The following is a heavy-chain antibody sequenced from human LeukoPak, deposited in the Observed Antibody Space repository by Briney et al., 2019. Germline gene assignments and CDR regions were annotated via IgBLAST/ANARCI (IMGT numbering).Heavy chain of an antibody. CDR2: ISSGSSYI. CDR3: ASSEDDSSGYYRDY. CDR1: GFTFSSYS. V-gene: IGHV3-21*01. Sequence: GGSLRLSCAASGFTFSSYSMNWVHQAPGKGLEWVSSISSGSSYIYYADSVKGRFTISRDNAKNSLYLQMNSLRAEDTAVYYCASSEDDSSGYYRDYWGQGTLVTVSS. D-gene: IGHD3-22*01. J-gene: IGHJ4*02.